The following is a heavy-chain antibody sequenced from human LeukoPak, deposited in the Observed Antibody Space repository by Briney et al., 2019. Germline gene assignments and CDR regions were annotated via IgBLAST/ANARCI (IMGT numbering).Heavy chain of an antibody. J-gene: IGHJ6*03. CDR1: GYTFTSYG. CDR3: ARSPAVTTIYYYYMDV. Sequence: ASVKVSCKASGYTFTSYGISWVRQAPGQGLEWMGWISAYNGNTNYAQKLQGRVTMTTDTSTSTAYMELRSLRSDDTAVYYCARSPAVTTIYYYYMDVWGKGTTVTVSS. CDR2: ISAYNGNT. D-gene: IGHD4-17*01. V-gene: IGHV1-18*01.